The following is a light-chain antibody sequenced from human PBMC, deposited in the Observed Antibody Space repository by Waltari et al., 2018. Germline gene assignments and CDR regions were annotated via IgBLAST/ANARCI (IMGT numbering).Light chain of an antibody. Sequence: EIVLMQSPGTLSLSPGERATLSCRASQSVSRALRTLAWYQQKPGQAPRLLIYDASTRATGIPDRFSGSGSGTDFTLTISRLEPDDFAVYYCQRYGTLPATFGQGTKVEIK. J-gene: IGKJ1*01. CDR3: QRYGTLPAT. V-gene: IGKV3-20*01. CDR1: QSVSRALRT. CDR2: DAS.